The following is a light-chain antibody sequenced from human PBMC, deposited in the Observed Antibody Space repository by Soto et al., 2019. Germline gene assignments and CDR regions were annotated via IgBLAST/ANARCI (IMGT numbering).Light chain of an antibody. J-gene: IGKJ1*01. V-gene: IGKV3-20*01. CDR2: GAS. Sequence: EIVLTQSPGTLSLSPGERATLSFMASQTVSSSSLAWYQQKPGQAPRLLIFGASTRAAGFPDRFSGSGSGTDFTLTISRLEPEDFAVYYCQQYGSSPRTFGQGTKVDIK. CDR1: QTVSSSS. CDR3: QQYGSSPRT.